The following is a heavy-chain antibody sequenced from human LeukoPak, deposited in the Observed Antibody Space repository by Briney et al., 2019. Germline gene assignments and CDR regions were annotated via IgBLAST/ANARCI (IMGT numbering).Heavy chain of an antibody. Sequence: SETLSLXCTVSGGSISSSSYYWGWIRQPPGKGLEWIGSIYYSGSTYYNPSLKSRVTISVDTSKNQFSLKLSSVTAADTAVYYCARYGGVVVPDYWGQGTLVTVSS. CDR3: ARYGGVVVPDY. CDR1: GGSISSSSYY. V-gene: IGHV4-39*01. CDR2: IYYSGST. D-gene: IGHD3-16*01. J-gene: IGHJ4*02.